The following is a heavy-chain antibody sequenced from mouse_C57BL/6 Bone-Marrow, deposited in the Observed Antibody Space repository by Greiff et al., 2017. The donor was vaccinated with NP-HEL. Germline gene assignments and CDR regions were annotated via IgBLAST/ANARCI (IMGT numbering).Heavy chain of an antibody. CDR2: IYPRSGNT. CDR1: GYTFTSYG. J-gene: IGHJ3*01. Sequence: QVQLKQSGAELARPGASVTLSCKASGYTFTSYGIRWVKQSPGQGLEWIGEIYPRSGNTYYNEKFKGKATLTADKSSSTAYMELRSLTSEDSAVYFCARYPAWFAYWGQGTLVTVSA. CDR3: ARYPAWFAY. V-gene: IGHV1-81*01.